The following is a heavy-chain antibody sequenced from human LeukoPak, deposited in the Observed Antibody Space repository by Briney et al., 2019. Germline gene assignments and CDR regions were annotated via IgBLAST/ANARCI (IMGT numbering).Heavy chain of an antibody. CDR2: IYYSGST. CDR1: GGSISSSSYY. J-gene: IGHJ4*02. Sequence: SETLSLTCTVSGGSISSSSYYWGWIRQPPGKGLEWIGSIYYSGSTYYNPSLKSRVTISVDTSKNQFSLKLSSVTAADTAVYYCARALRITMIVVPTSDYWGQGTLVTVSS. D-gene: IGHD3-22*01. CDR3: ARALRITMIVVPTSDY. V-gene: IGHV4-39*07.